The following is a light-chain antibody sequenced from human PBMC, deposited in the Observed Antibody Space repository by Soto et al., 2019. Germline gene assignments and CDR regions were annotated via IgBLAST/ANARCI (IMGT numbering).Light chain of an antibody. CDR3: CSLTTSHTYV. V-gene: IGLV2-14*03. Sequence: QSVLTQPASVSGSPGQSITISCTGTSSDIGHYDYVSWYQQHPGKVPKLMIYHVTYRPSGVSNRYSGSKSGNSASLTISGLQADDEADYYCCSLTTSHTYVFGSGTKVTV. CDR1: SSDIGHYDY. CDR2: HVT. J-gene: IGLJ1*01.